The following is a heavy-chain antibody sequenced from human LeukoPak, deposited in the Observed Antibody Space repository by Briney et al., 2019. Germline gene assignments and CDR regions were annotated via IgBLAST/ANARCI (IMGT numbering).Heavy chain of an antibody. D-gene: IGHD2-2*01. CDR3: AKSSGYCSSTNCYPDH. J-gene: IGHJ4*02. V-gene: IGHV3-23*01. CDR1: GFTFSTCA. Sequence: GGSLRLSCAASGFTFSTCAMSWVRQAPGKGLEWVSAISGSGYTTYYTDSVKGRFTISRDNSKNTLYLQMNSLRAEDTAVYYCAKSSGYCSSTNCYPDHWGQGTLVTVSS. CDR2: ISGSGYTT.